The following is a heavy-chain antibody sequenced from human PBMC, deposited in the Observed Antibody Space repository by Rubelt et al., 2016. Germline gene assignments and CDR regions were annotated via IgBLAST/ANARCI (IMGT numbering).Heavy chain of an antibody. J-gene: IGHJ4*02. CDR3: ARSDVDTAGF. CDR1: GLTFSSYS. CDR2: ISSSSSYI. D-gene: IGHD5-18*01. Sequence: EVQLVESGGGQVKPGGSLGLSCAASGLTFSSYSMNWVRQAPGKGLEWVSSISSSSSYIYYADSVKGRFTISRDNAKNSLYLQMNSLRAEDTAVYYCARSDVDTAGFWGQGTLVTVSS. V-gene: IGHV3-21*01.